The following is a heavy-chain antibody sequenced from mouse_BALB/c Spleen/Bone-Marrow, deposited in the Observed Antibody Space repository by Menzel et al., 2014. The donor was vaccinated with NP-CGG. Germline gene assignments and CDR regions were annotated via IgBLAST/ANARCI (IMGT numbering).Heavy chain of an antibody. D-gene: IGHD2-4*01. Sequence: VKLVESGPELVKPGASVKMSCKASGYTFXDYVISWVKQRTGQGLEWIGEIYPGSGSTYYNEKFKGKATLTVDKSSNTAYMQLSSLTSEDSAVYFCARCGGLRDFDYWGQGTTLTVSS. V-gene: IGHV1-77*01. CDR1: GYTFXDYV. J-gene: IGHJ2*01. CDR2: IYPGSGST. CDR3: ARCGGLRDFDY.